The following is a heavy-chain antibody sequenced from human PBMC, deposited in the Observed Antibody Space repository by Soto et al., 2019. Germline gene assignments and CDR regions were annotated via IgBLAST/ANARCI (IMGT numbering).Heavy chain of an antibody. CDR2: IYSSGST. CDR3: TIEASGSGWWSQGSFES. V-gene: IGHV3-66*01. D-gene: IGHD6-19*01. J-gene: IGHJ5*01. CDR1: GFTVSSSY. Sequence: EVQLVESGGGLVQPGGSLRLSCAASGFTVSSSYISWVRQAPGKRLEWVSTIYSSGSTYYADSVRGRFTISRDDSKNTLYLQSNSVTVEDTAVYYCTIEASGSGWWSQGSFESWGPCTLVTVSS.